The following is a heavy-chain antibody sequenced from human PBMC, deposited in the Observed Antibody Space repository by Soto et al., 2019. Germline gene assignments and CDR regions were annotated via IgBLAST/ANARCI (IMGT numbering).Heavy chain of an antibody. J-gene: IGHJ3*02. CDR3: ARREVLRYFDWLPPLDAFDS. CDR1: GYTFTSYD. Sequence: ASVKVSCKASGYTFTSYDINWVRQATGQGLEWMGWMNPNSGNTGYAQKFQGRVTMTRDTSISTAYMELSSLRSEDTAVYYCARREVLRYFDWLPPLDAFDSWGQGTRVTVAS. D-gene: IGHD3-9*01. CDR2: MNPNSGNT. V-gene: IGHV1-8*01.